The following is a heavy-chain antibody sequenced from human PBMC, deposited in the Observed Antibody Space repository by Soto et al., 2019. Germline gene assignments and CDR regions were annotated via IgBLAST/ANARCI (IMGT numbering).Heavy chain of an antibody. D-gene: IGHD1-26*01. V-gene: IGHV1-18*01. J-gene: IGHJ4*02. Sequence: SAEHSSEASRYRITSKSLRWARQSNREGLEWMGWISAYNGNTNHAQKLQGRVTMTTDTSTSTAYMELRSLRADDTAVYYCARDWASLRGSDCDYWGQGTLGTGSS. CDR1: RYRITSKS. CDR2: ISAYNGNT. CDR3: ARDWASLRGSDCDY.